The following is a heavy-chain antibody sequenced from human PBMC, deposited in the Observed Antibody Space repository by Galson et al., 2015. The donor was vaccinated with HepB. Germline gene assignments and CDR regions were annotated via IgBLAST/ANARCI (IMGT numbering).Heavy chain of an antibody. V-gene: IGHV3-33*01. Sequence: SLRLSCAASGFTFGGYGMHWVRQAPGKGLEWVAVIWLDGSKKYYADSVKGRFTISRDNSKNTLYLHMSSLTAGDTAVYYCARDESTSGWFSHDHWGQGTLVTVSS. D-gene: IGHD6-19*01. CDR3: ARDESTSGWFSHDH. CDR2: IWLDGSKK. CDR1: GFTFGGYG. J-gene: IGHJ4*02.